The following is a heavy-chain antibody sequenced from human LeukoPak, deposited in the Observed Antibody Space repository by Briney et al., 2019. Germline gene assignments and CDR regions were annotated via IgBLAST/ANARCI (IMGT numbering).Heavy chain of an antibody. J-gene: IGHJ6*02. CDR1: GFTFSNYA. CDR3: AKDPQPSVRMLRGTMDV. Sequence: GGSLRLSCAASGFTFSNYAMSWVRQAPGKGLEGVSVISGSGVATDYADSVKGRFTISRGNSKNTLFLQMNSLRAEDTAVYYCAKDPQPSVRMLRGTMDVWGQGTTVTVSS. D-gene: IGHD3-10*01. V-gene: IGHV3-23*01. CDR2: ISGSGVAT.